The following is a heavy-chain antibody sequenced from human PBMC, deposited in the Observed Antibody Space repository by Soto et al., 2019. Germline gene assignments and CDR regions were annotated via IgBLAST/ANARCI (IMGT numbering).Heavy chain of an antibody. V-gene: IGHV4-34*01. D-gene: IGHD6-13*01. J-gene: IGHJ1*01. CDR1: GGSFSGYY. Sequence: SETLSLTCAAYGGSFSGYYWRWIRQPPGKGLEWIGEINHSGSTNYNPSLKSRVTISVDTSNNQFPLKLSSVTAADTAVYYCARVFPGQSGTVYSKSQRGKYFQLWGQGTLVTVSS. CDR3: ARVFPGQSGTVYSKSQRGKYFQL. CDR2: INHSGST.